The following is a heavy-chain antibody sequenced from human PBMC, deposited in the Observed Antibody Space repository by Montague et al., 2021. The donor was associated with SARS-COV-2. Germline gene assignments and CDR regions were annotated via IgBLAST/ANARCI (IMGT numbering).Heavy chain of an antibody. Sequence: SETLSLTCTVSGGSISSYYWSWIRQPPGKGLEWIGYIYYSGSTNXXPSLKSRVTISVDTSKNQFSLKLSSVTAADTAVYYCAREAWYYDDSSGPGAFDIWGQGTMVTVSS. CDR1: GGSISSYY. CDR2: IYYSGST. J-gene: IGHJ3*02. V-gene: IGHV4-59*01. CDR3: AREAWYYDDSSGPGAFDI. D-gene: IGHD3-22*01.